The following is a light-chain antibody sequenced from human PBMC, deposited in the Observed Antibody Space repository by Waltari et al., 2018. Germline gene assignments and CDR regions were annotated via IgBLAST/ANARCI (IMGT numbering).Light chain of an antibody. V-gene: IGLV8-61*01. CDR1: SGSVPTTHY. J-gene: IGLJ3*02. Sequence: QTVVTQEPSFSVSPGGTVTLTCGLSSGSVPTTHYPSWYQQTPGQAPRTLIYSTYTRSSGVPDRFSGSILGNKAALTITGAQADDECVYYCVLYMGLGISVFGGGTKLTVL. CDR2: STY. CDR3: VLYMGLGISV.